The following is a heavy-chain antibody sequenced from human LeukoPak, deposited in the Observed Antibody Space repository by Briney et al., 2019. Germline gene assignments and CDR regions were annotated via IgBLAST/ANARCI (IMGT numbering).Heavy chain of an antibody. J-gene: IGHJ4*02. D-gene: IGHD4-11*01. CDR1: GGSISSSSYY. Sequence: SETLSLTCTVSGGSISSSSYYWGWIRQPPGKGLEWIGSIYYSGSAYYNPSLKSRVTISVDTSKNRFSLELSSVTAADTAVYYCARRTVTTWGVDYWGQGTLVTVSS. CDR2: IYYSGSA. CDR3: ARRTVTTWGVDY. V-gene: IGHV4-39*01.